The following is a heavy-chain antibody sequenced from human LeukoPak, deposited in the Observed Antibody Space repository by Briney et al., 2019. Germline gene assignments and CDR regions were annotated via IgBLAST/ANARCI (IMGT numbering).Heavy chain of an antibody. J-gene: IGHJ4*02. CDR3: ACWWELPHY. CDR2: ISSSSSYI. D-gene: IGHD1-26*01. Sequence: TGGSLRLSCAASGFTFGSYSMNWVRQAPGKGLEWVSSISSSSSYIYYADSVKGRFTTSRDNAKNSLYLQMNSLRAEDTAVYYCACWWELPHYWGQGTLVTVSS. V-gene: IGHV3-21*01. CDR1: GFTFGSYS.